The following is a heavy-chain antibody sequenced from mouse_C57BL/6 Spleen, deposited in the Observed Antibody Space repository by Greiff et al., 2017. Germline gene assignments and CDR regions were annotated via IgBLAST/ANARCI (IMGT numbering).Heavy chain of an antibody. J-gene: IGHJ2*01. D-gene: IGHD4-1*01. Sequence: QVQLQQPGAELVKPGASVKLSCKASGYTFTSYWMHWVKQRPGQGLEWIGMIHPNSGSTNYNEKFKSKDTLTVDKSSSTAYMQLSSLTSEDSAVYYCAELTGARDYWGQGTTVTVSS. CDR3: AELTGARDY. V-gene: IGHV1-64*01. CDR1: GYTFTSYW. CDR2: IHPNSGST.